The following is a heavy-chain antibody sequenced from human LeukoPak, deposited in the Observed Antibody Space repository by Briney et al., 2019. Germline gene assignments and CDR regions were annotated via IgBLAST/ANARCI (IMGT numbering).Heavy chain of an antibody. Sequence: SETLSLTCTVSGGSISSYYWSWIRQPPGKGPEWIGYIYYSGSTNYNPSLKSRVTISVDTSKNQFSLKLSSVTAADTAVYYCARANWGSKIRGAFDIWGQGTMVTVSS. V-gene: IGHV4-59*08. CDR2: IYYSGST. D-gene: IGHD7-27*01. J-gene: IGHJ3*02. CDR3: ARANWGSKIRGAFDI. CDR1: GGSISSYY.